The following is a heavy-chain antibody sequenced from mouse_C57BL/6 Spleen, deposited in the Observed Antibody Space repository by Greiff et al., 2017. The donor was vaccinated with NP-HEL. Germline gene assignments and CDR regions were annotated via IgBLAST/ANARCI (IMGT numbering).Heavy chain of an antibody. J-gene: IGHJ4*01. CDR2: IHPNSGST. Sequence: QVQLKQPGAELVKPGASVKLSCKASGYTFTSYWMHWVKQRPGQGLEWIGMIHPNSGSTNYNEKFKSKATLTVDKSSSTAYMQLSSLTSEDSAVYYCARDDRYAMDYWGQGTSVTVSS. CDR1: GYTFTSYW. CDR3: ARDDRYAMDY. V-gene: IGHV1-64*01.